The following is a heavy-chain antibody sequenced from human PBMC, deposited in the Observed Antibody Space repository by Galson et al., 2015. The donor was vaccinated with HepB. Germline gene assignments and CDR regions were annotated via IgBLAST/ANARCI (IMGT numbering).Heavy chain of an antibody. Sequence: SLRLSCAASGFPFNNAWMTWVRQAPGMGLEWVGRIKSNTNGETTDYAAHVKGRFTISRDDSKNRLYLQMNSLKTEDTAVYYCTTDVYYTTYWSWLDPWGQGTLVTVSS. D-gene: IGHD2-2*02. CDR3: TTDVYYTTYWSWLDP. CDR1: GFPFNNAW. CDR2: IKSNTNGETT. V-gene: IGHV3-15*01. J-gene: IGHJ5*02.